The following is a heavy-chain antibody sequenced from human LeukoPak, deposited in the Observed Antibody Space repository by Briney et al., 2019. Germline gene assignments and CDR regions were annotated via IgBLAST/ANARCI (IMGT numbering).Heavy chain of an antibody. CDR3: ARNSGWYGTS. CDR1: GFTLSSYE. J-gene: IGHJ4*02. CDR2: IEYDESTT. D-gene: IGHD6-19*01. V-gene: IGHV3-23*01. Sequence: GGSLRLSCMVSGFTLSSYEMSWIRQAPGKGLEWVSSIEYDESTTHYADSVRGRFTISRDNYKNTLYLQLTSLSDDDTAVYFCARNSGWYGTSWGQGTLVIVSS.